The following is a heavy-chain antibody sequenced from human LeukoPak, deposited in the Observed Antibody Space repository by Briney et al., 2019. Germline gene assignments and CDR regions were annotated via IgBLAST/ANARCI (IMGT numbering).Heavy chain of an antibody. V-gene: IGHV1-69*04. CDR2: IIPILGIA. D-gene: IGHD6-19*01. CDR3: AELAGTGFDY. J-gene: IGHJ4*02. CDR1: GYTFTSYG. Sequence: SVKVSCKASGYTFTSYGISWVRQAPGQGLEWMGRIIPILGIANYAQKFQGRVTITADKSTSTAYMELSSLRSEDTAVYYCAELAGTGFDYWGQGTLVTVSS.